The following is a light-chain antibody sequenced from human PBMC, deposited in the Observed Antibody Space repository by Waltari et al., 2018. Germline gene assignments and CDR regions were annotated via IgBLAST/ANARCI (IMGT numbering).Light chain of an antibody. CDR1: QSISSY. Sequence: DIQMTQSPSSLSASVGDRVTITCRASQSISSYLNWYQQKPGKAPKLLIYAASSLQSGVRSRFSGSGFGTDCTLTISSLQPEDFATYYCQQSYSTRLYTCGQGTKLEIK. V-gene: IGKV1-39*01. J-gene: IGKJ2*01. CDR3: QQSYSTRLYT. CDR2: AAS.